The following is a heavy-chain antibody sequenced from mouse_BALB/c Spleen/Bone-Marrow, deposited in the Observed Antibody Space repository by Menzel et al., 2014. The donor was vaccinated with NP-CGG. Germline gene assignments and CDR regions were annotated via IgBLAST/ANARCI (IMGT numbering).Heavy chain of an antibody. Sequence: QVQLQQSGTELVRPGTSVKIYCKASGYAFTNYWLGWVKRRPGHGLEWIGDIYPGSGNTYYNEKFKGKVTLTADKSSSTAYMQLSGLTSEDSAVYFCTRRRSLDYWGQGTTLTVSS. CDR2: IYPGSGNT. V-gene: IGHV1-63*01. CDR1: GYAFTNYW. J-gene: IGHJ2*01. CDR3: TRRRSLDY.